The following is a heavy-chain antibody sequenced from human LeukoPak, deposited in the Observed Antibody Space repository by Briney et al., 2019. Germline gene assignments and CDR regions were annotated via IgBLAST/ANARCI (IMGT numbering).Heavy chain of an antibody. J-gene: IGHJ4*02. CDR2: ISYDGSNK. CDR1: GFTFSSYA. CDR3: AKRGVESGGPVDY. V-gene: IGHV3-30*18. Sequence: GGSLRLSCAASGFTFSSYAMHWVRQAPGKGLEWVAVISYDGSNKYYADSVKGRFTISRDNSKNTLYLQMNSLRAEDTAVYYCAKRGVESGGPVDYWGQGTLVTVSS. D-gene: IGHD3-16*01.